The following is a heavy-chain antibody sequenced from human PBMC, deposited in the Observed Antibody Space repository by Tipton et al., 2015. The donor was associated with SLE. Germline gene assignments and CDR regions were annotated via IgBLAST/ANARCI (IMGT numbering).Heavy chain of an antibody. Sequence: TLSLTCTVSGGSISSGSYYWSWIRQPAGKGLEWIGYIYTSGSTNYNPSLKSRVSILADTSKNQFSLKLTSVTTADTAVYFCARLREGIDSWGQGILVSVAS. CDR2: IYTSGST. CDR1: GGSISSGSYY. J-gene: IGHJ4*02. V-gene: IGHV4-61*09. CDR3: ARLREGIDS.